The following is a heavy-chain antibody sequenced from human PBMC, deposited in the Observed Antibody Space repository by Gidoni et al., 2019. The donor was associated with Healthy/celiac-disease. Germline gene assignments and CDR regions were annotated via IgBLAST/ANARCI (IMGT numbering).Heavy chain of an antibody. V-gene: IGHV4-31*03. D-gene: IGHD3-16*01. J-gene: IGHJ4*02. CDR2: IYYRGST. CDR1: GGSISSGGYY. Sequence: QVQLQESGPGLVKPSQTLSLPCTVSGGSISSGGYYWSWLRQHPGKGLEWIGYIYYRGSTYYNPSLKSRVTISVDTSKNQFSLKLSSVTAADTAVYYCARVAGEIGGANNFDYWGQGTLVTVSS. CDR3: ARVAGEIGGANNFDY.